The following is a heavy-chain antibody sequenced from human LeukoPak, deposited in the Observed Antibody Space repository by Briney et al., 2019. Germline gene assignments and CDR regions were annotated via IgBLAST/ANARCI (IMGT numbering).Heavy chain of an antibody. CDR1: GGSISSSSYY. V-gene: IGHV4-39*07. Sequence: SETLSLTCTVSGGSISSSSYYWGWIRQPPGKGLEWIGSFYYSGSTYYHPSLKSRVTISVDTSKNQFSLKLSSVTAADTAVYYCARISGSYLSYYYYYMDVWGKGTTVTVSS. J-gene: IGHJ6*03. CDR2: FYYSGST. CDR3: ARISGSYLSYYYYYMDV. D-gene: IGHD1-26*01.